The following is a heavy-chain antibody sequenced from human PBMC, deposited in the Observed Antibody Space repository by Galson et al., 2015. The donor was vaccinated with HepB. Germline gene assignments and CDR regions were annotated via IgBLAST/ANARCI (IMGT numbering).Heavy chain of an antibody. V-gene: IGHV1-69*04. CDR2: IIPILGIA. J-gene: IGHJ4*02. CDR1: GGTFSSYT. D-gene: IGHD6-19*01. Sequence: SVKVSCKASGGTFSSYTISWVRQAPGQGLEWMGRIIPILGIANYAQKFQGRVTITADKSTSTAYMELSSLRSEDTAVYYCARDPPSSGWLGPFGGDYWGQGTLVTVSS. CDR3: ARDPPSSGWLGPFGGDY.